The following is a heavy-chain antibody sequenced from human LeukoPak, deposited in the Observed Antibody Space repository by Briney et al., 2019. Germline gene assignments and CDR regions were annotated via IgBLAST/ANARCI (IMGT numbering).Heavy chain of an antibody. D-gene: IGHD2-15*01. CDR1: GYSISSGYY. V-gene: IGHV4-38-2*01. CDR3: ARSVEGYCRGGSCYYYSYYMDV. J-gene: IGHJ6*03. Sequence: SETLSLTCAVSGYSISSGYYWGWIRQPPGKGLEWIGSMYHSGSTYYNPSLKSRVTISVDTSKNQFSLKLSSVTAADTAVYYCARSVEGYCRGGSCYYYSYYMDVWGKGTTVTVSS. CDR2: MYHSGST.